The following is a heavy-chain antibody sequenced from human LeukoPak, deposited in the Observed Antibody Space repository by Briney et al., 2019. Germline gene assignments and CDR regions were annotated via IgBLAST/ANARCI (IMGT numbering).Heavy chain of an antibody. D-gene: IGHD5-24*01. CDR2: INHSGST. J-gene: IGHJ3*02. CDR1: GGSFSGYY. V-gene: IGHV4-34*01. Sequence: SETLSLTCAVYGGSFSGYYWSWIRQPPGKGLEWIGEINHSGSTNYNPSLKSRVTISVDTSKNQFSLKLSSVTAADTAVYYCARRGDRWLQFRNGAFDIWGQGTMVTVSS. CDR3: ARRGDRWLQFRNGAFDI.